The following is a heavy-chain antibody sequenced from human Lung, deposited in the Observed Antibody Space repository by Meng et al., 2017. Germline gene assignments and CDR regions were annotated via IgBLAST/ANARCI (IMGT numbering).Heavy chain of an antibody. D-gene: IGHD3-10*01. CDR3: ARDNTMVRGVTETDAFDI. J-gene: IGHJ3*02. CDR2: ISYDGSNK. V-gene: IGHV3-30*01. Sequence: GESLKISCAASGFTFSSYAMHWVRQAPGKGLEWVAVISYDGSNKYYADSVKGRFTISRDNSKNTLYLQMNSLRAEDTAVYYCARDNTMVRGVTETDAFDIWGQGTMVTVSS. CDR1: GFTFSSYA.